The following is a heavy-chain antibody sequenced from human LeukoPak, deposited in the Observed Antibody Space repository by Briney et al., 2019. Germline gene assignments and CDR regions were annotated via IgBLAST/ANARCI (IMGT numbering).Heavy chain of an antibody. Sequence: GGSLRLSCVASGFTVSRSYMSWVRQAPGKGLEWVSIMYRDGSTYYAASVKGRFTISRDNSKNTLYLQMNGLRVEDTAMYYCARDSGDGDYEPLDSWGQGTLVTVSS. CDR1: GFTVSRSY. D-gene: IGHD4-17*01. CDR3: ARDSGDGDYEPLDS. V-gene: IGHV3-53*01. J-gene: IGHJ4*02. CDR2: MYRDGST.